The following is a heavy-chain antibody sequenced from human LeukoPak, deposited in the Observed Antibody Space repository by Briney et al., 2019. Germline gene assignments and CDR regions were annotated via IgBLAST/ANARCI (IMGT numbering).Heavy chain of an antibody. CDR3: ARGKKKTYYYDSSGSTYDAFDI. V-gene: IGHV1-69*05. CDR2: IIPIFGTA. CDR1: GGTFCSYV. D-gene: IGHD3-22*01. Sequence: GASVKVSCKASGGTFCSYVISWVRQAPGQRLEWMGRIIPIFGTANYAQKFQGRVTITTDESTSTAYMELSSLRSEDTAVYYCARGKKKTYYYDSSGSTYDAFDIWGQGTMVTVSS. J-gene: IGHJ3*02.